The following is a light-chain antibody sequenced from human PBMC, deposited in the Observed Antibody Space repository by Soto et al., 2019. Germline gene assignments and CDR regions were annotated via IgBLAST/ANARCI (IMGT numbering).Light chain of an antibody. CDR3: QQYYNWPRT. CDR2: GAS. J-gene: IGKJ5*01. Sequence: EIVMTQSPATLSVSPGERATLSCRASETIYTNLAWYQQKPGQAPRLLFYGASTRATGLPARFSGTGSGTDFTLTINSLQAEDSAVYYCQQYYNWPRTFGQGTRLE. V-gene: IGKV3-15*01. CDR1: ETIYTN.